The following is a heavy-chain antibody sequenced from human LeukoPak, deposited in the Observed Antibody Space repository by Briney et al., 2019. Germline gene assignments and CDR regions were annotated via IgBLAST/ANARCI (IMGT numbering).Heavy chain of an antibody. CDR3: ARARYCSGGSCYIDY. V-gene: IGHV4-59*01. D-gene: IGHD2-15*01. Sequence: PSETLSLTCTVSGGSISSYYWSWIRQPPGKGLEWIGYIYYSGSTNYNPSLKSRVTISVDTSKNQFSLKLSSVTAADTAVYYCARARYCSGGSCYIDYWGQGTLVTVSS. CDR1: GGSISSYY. CDR2: IYYSGST. J-gene: IGHJ4*02.